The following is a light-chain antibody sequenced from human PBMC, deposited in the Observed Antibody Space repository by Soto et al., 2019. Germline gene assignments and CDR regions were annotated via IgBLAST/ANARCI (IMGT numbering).Light chain of an antibody. CDR1: QSVLHSSNNKNY. V-gene: IGKV4-1*01. CDR3: QQYYSPWT. J-gene: IGKJ1*01. CDR2: WAS. Sequence: DIVMTQSPDSLAVSLGERATINCKSSQSVLHSSNNKNYLAWYQQKPGQPPKLLIYWASTRESGVPDRFSGSGSGTDVTLSISSLQAEDVAVYYCQQYYSPWTFGQGTKVEIK.